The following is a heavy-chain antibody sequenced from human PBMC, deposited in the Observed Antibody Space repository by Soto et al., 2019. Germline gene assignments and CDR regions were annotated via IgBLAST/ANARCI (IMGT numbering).Heavy chain of an antibody. CDR1: GFTFSSYS. D-gene: IGHD6-13*01. CDR3: AREQQLAFDN. J-gene: IGHJ4*02. Sequence: GGSLRLSCAASGFTFSSYSFNWVRQAPGKGLEWLSYIGSSSTTIYYADSVKGRFIISRDNAKNSLYLQMNSLRPEDTAVYYCAREQQLAFDNWGQGTRVNVSS. CDR2: IGSSSTTI. V-gene: IGHV3-48*01.